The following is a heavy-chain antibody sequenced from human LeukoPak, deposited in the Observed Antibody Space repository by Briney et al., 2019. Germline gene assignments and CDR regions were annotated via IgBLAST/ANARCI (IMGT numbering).Heavy chain of an antibody. D-gene: IGHD2/OR15-2a*01. Sequence: SETLSLTCTVSGGSISSYYWSWIRQPAGKELEWIGRIYSTGITNYNPSLKSRVTMSIDTSENQFSLKLTSVTAADTAVYYCARVEDSECWFDPWGQGTLVTVSS. J-gene: IGHJ5*02. CDR1: GGSISSYY. V-gene: IGHV4-4*07. CDR3: ARVEDSECWFDP. CDR2: IYSTGIT.